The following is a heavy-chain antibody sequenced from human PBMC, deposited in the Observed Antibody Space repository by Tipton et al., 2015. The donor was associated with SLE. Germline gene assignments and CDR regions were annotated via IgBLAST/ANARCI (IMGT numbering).Heavy chain of an antibody. CDR1: GGNLSNYV. Sequence: QLVQSGAEVKKPGSSVKVSCKTSGGNLSNYVVSWVRQAPGQGLEWMGGGIPIFGTSNYAQKFQDRVTITADESTNTAYMELSSLRSEDTAVYYCVRDSSVSTYYYDNSGLGYFDLWGRGTLVIVSS. J-gene: IGHJ2*01. CDR3: VRDSSVSTYYYDNSGLGYFDL. V-gene: IGHV1-69*01. CDR2: GIPIFGTS. D-gene: IGHD3-22*01.